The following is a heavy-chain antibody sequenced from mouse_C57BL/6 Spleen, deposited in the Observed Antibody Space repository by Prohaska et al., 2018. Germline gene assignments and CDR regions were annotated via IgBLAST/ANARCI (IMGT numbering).Heavy chain of an antibody. D-gene: IGHD1-1*01. Sequence: KPSQSLSLTCSVTGYSITSGYYWHWIRQFPGNKLEWMGYISYDGSNNYNPSLKNRISITRDTSKNQFFLKLNSVTTEDTATYYCAREGDYYGSSYWYFDVWGTGTTVTVSS. CDR1: GYSITSGYY. J-gene: IGHJ1*03. V-gene: IGHV3-6*01. CDR2: ISYDGSN. CDR3: AREGDYYGSSYWYFDV.